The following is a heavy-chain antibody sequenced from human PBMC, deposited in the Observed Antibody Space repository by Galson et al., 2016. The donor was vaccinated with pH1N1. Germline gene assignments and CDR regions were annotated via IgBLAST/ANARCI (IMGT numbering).Heavy chain of an antibody. CDR3: TRDVPFTSFDY. CDR2: IGDAI. CDR1: GFTFGAHT. J-gene: IGHJ4*02. D-gene: IGHD3-3*02. Sequence: SLRLSCAASGFTFGAHTMNWVRQAPGKGLEWVASIGDAIFYADSVRGRFTISRDNAKSTLYLQMNSLRAEDTPIYYCTRDVPFTSFDYWGQGTLVTVSS. V-gene: IGHV3-21*06.